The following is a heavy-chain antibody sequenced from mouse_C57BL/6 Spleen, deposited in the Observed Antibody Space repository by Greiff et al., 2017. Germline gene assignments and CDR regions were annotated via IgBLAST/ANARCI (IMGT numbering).Heavy chain of an antibody. CDR1: GYTFTSYW. CDR3: ERACSTTVVVDD. D-gene: IGHD1-1*01. V-gene: IGHV1-72*01. J-gene: IGHJ2*01. CDR2: IDPNSGGT. Sequence: VQLQQPGAELVMPGASVKLSCKASGYTFTSYWMHWVKQRPGRGLEWIGRIDPNSGGTKYNEKFKSKATLTVDKPSSTAYMQLSSLTSEDSAVYCCERACSTTVVVDDWGQGTTLTVSS.